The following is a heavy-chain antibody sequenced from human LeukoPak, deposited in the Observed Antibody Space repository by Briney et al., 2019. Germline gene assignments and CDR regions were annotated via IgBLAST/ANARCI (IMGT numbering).Heavy chain of an antibody. D-gene: IGHD2-15*01. J-gene: IGHJ4*02. CDR2: ITDSGINT. Sequence: PGASLRLSCAASGFTFSSYAMAWVRQAPVKGLEWVSVITDSGINTYYTDSVKGRFTISRDNSKNTLYLQMNSLRAEDTAVYCCAKGTLGSCSGASCYPLDYWGQGTLVTVSS. V-gene: IGHV3-23*01. CDR1: GFTFSSYA. CDR3: AKGTLGSCSGASCYPLDY.